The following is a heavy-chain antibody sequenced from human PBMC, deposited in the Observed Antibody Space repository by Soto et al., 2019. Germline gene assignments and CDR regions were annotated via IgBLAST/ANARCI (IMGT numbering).Heavy chain of an antibody. V-gene: IGHV4-61*01. D-gene: IGHD1-26*01. CDR1: GGSVSSGSYY. Sequence: SETLSLTCTVSGGSVSSGSYYWSWIRQPPGKGLEWIGYIYYSGSTNYNPSLKSRVTISVDTSKNQFSLKLSSVTAADTAVYYCARSGGELPVDYYYYYGMDVWGQGTTVTVSS. J-gene: IGHJ6*02. CDR2: IYYSGST. CDR3: ARSGGELPVDYYYYYGMDV.